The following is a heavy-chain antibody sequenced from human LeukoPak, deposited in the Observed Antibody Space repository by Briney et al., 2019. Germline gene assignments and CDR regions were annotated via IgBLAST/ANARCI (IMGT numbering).Heavy chain of an antibody. CDR2: IHYTGST. V-gene: IGHV4-61*01. D-gene: IGHD2/OR15-2a*01. CDR3: ARENIYMHYFDY. J-gene: IGHJ4*02. CDR1: DDSISSSISNYY. Sequence: SETLSLTCTVSDDSISSSISNYYWSWIRQPPVKGLEWIGYIHYTGSTNYNPSLKNRITISGDMSKSQFSLKLTSVTAADTAVYYCARENIYMHYFDYWGQGTLVTVSS.